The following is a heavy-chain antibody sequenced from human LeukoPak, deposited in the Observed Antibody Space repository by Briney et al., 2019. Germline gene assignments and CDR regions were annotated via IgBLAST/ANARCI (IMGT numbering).Heavy chain of an antibody. D-gene: IGHD3-22*01. V-gene: IGHV3-23*01. J-gene: IGHJ4*02. CDR1: GFTFDDYA. CDR2: ISGSGGST. CDR3: AKVFLGDSSGYYFEYYFDY. Sequence: PGRSLRLSCAASGFTFDDYAMSWVRQAPGKGLEWVSAISGSGGSTYYADSVKGRFTISRDNSKNTLYLQMNSLRAEDTAVYYCAKVFLGDSSGYYFEYYFDYWGQGTLVTVSS.